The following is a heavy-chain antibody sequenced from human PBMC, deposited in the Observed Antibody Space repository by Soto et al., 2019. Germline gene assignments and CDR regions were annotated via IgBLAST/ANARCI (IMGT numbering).Heavy chain of an antibody. CDR2: IYSGGST. V-gene: IGHV3-66*01. CDR3: ARDPWAADY. Sequence: EVQLVESGGGLVQPGVSLRLSCAASGFTVSTKYMSWVRQAAGKGLEWVSVIYSGGSTFYADSVRGRFTISRDNSKNTVNLQMNSLRAEDTAVYYCARDPWAADYWGQGTLVTVSS. J-gene: IGHJ4*02. CDR1: GFTVSTKY. D-gene: IGHD3-16*01.